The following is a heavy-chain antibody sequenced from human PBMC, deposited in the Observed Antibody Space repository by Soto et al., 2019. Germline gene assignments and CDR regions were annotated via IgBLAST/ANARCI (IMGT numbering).Heavy chain of an antibody. Sequence: EVQLLESGGVLVQPGGSLRLSCSASGFTFSSYAMSWVRQAQGKGMEWVSAISGSGGSTYYADSVKGRFTISRDNSKNTLYLQMNSLRAEDTAVYYCAKAPSSTSRRWMDVWGKGTTVTVSS. J-gene: IGHJ6*04. CDR3: AKAPSSTSRRWMDV. CDR1: GFTFSSYA. D-gene: IGHD2-2*01. CDR2: ISGSGGST. V-gene: IGHV3-23*01.